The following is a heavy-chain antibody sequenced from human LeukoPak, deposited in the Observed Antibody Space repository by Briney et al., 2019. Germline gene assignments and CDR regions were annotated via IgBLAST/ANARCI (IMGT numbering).Heavy chain of an antibody. CDR1: GYTFTSYA. Sequence: GASVKVSCKASGYTFTSYAMHWVRQAPGQRLEWMGWINAGNGNTKYSQKFQGRVTITRDTSASTAYMELRSLRSEDTAVYYCARGTMKTNWFDPWGQGTLVTVSS. CDR2: INAGNGNT. J-gene: IGHJ5*02. CDR3: ARGTMKTNWFDP. D-gene: IGHD3-22*01. V-gene: IGHV1-3*01.